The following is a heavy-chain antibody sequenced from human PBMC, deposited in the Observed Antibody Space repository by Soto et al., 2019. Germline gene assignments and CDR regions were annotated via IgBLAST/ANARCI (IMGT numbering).Heavy chain of an antibody. CDR2: IIPIFGTA. D-gene: IGHD6-19*01. CDR3: ARDRGSGWILNWFDP. Sequence: SVKVSCKASGGTFSSYAISWVRQAPGQGLEWMGGIIPIFGTANYAQKLQGRVTMTTDTSTSTAYMELRSLRSDDTAVYYCARDRGSGWILNWFDPWGQGTLVTVSS. J-gene: IGHJ5*02. CDR1: GGTFSSYA. V-gene: IGHV1-69*05.